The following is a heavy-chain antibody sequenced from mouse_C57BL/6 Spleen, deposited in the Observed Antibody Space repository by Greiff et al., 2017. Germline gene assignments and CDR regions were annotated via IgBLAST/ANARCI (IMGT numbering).Heavy chain of an antibody. CDR2: FHPYNDDT. V-gene: IGHV1-47*01. J-gene: IGHJ3*01. CDR1: GYTFTTYP. D-gene: IGHD2-3*01. Sequence: QVQLKESGAELVKPGASVKMSCKASGYTFTTYPIEWMKQNHGKSLEWIGNFHPYNDDTKYNEKFKGKATLTVEKSSSTVYLELSRLTSDDSAVYYCARRGAIYDGYWFAYWGQGTLVTVSA. CDR3: ARRGAIYDGYWFAY.